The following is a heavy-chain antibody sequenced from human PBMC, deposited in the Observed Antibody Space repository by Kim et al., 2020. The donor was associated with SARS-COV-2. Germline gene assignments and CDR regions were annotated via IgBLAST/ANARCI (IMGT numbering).Heavy chain of an antibody. D-gene: IGHD3-10*01. J-gene: IGHJ4*02. Sequence: SETLSLTCTVSGGSISSSSYYWGWIRQPPGKGLEWIGSIYYSGSTYYNPSLKSRVTISVDTSKNQFSLKLSSVTAADTAVYYCASRGVRGVINGLGDYWGQGTLVTVSS. V-gene: IGHV4-39*01. CDR2: IYYSGST. CDR1: GGSISSSSYY. CDR3: ASRGVRGVINGLGDY.